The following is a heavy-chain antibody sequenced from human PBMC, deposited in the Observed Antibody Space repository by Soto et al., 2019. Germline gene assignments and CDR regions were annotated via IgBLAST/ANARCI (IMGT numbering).Heavy chain of an antibody. J-gene: IGHJ6*02. CDR1: GGSVSSGSYY. Sequence: QVQLQESGPGLVKPSETLSLTCTVSGGSVSSGSYYWSWIRQPPGKGLEWIGYIYYSGSTNYNPSLKSRSAISVDASKNQSSLKLSSVPAADTAVYYCARGIEGWYQGRYYYGMDVWGQGTRVTVSS. V-gene: IGHV4-61*01. CDR3: ARGIEGWYQGRYYYGMDV. D-gene: IGHD6-19*01. CDR2: IYYSGST.